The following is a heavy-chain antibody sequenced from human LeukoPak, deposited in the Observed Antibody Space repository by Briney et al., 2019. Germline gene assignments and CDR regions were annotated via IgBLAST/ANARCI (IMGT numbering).Heavy chain of an antibody. CDR1: GGSFSGYY. CDR3: ALIVLPTATVGDDAFDI. D-gene: IGHD2-2*01. J-gene: IGHJ3*02. CDR2: INHRGST. Sequence: SETLSLTCAVYGGSFSGYYWSWIRQPPGKGLEWIGEINHRGSTTYNPSLKSRVVISLDTSKNQFSLTLTSVTAADTAVYYCALIVLPTATVGDDAFDIWGQGTMVTVSS. V-gene: IGHV4-34*01.